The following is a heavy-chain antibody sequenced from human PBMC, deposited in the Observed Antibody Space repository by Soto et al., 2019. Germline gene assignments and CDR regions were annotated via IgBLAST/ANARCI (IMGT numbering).Heavy chain of an antibody. CDR1: GFTFSSHG. CDR3: VKYLRTEAYGMCV. CDR2: IRNDESNK. Sequence: GGSLRLSCEASGFTFSSHGMHWVRQAPGKGLEWVAVIRNDESNKQYGDSVKGRFTISRDNFKNTLYLQMNSLRIEDTAVYYCVKYLRTEAYGMCVWGQGTTVPVSS. J-gene: IGHJ6*02. V-gene: IGHV3-30*02.